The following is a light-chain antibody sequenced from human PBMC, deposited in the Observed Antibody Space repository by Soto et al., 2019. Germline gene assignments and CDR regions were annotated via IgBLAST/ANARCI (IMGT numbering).Light chain of an antibody. Sequence: QSALTQPASVSGSPGQSITISCTGTSSDVGGSDYVSWYQQHPGKAPKLMIYDVSNRPSGVSNRFSGSKSGNTASLTISGLQAEDDADYYCISSTSRTTTSHVVFGGGTQLTVL. V-gene: IGLV2-14*03. CDR2: DVS. CDR1: SSDVGGSDY. J-gene: IGLJ2*01. CDR3: ISSTSRTTTSHVV.